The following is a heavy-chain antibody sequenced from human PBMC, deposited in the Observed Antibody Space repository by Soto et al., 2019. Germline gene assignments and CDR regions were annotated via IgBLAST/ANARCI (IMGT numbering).Heavy chain of an antibody. CDR2: IYYSGSA. J-gene: IGHJ6*02. CDR3: ARGVGFGYYYYHMDL. CDR1: GDSVTSVSDY. V-gene: IGHV4-61*01. Sequence: SETLSLTCTVSGDSVTSVSDYWSWIRQPPGKGLEWIGYIYYSGSADYNPSLGSRVTISIDTSKNQFSLKLTSVTAADTAVYYCARGVGFGYYYYHMDLWGQGTTVTSP. D-gene: IGHD3-10*01.